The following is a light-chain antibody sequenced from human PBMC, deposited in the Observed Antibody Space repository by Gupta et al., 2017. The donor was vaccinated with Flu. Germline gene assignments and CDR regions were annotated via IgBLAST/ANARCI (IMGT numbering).Light chain of an antibody. Sequence: LGERATINCKSSQSVLYSSNNKNYLAWYQQKPGQPPKLLIYCASTRESGFPDRFSGSGSGTDFTLTISSLQAEDFAVYYCQQYYSTPYTFGQGTKLEIK. CDR2: CAS. CDR3: QQYYSTPYT. V-gene: IGKV4-1*01. CDR1: QSVLYSSNNKNY. J-gene: IGKJ2*01.